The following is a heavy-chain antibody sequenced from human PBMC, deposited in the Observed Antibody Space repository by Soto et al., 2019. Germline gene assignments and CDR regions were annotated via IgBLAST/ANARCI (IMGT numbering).Heavy chain of an antibody. CDR1: GFTFSSYG. J-gene: IGHJ4*02. V-gene: IGHV3-33*01. D-gene: IGHD6-13*01. CDR2: IWYDGSNK. Sequence: QVQLVESGGGVVQPGRSLRLSCAASGFTFSSYGMHWVRQAPGKGLEWVAVIWYDGSNKYYADSVKGRFTISRDNSKNTLYLQRNSLRGEDTAVYYCAREGGSSSWSWDYWGQGTLVTVSS. CDR3: AREGGSSSWSWDY.